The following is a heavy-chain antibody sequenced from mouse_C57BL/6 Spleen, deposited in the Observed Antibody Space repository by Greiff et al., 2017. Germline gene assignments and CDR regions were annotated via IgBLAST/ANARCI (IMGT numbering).Heavy chain of an antibody. CDR3: ARGGYYPYAMDY. D-gene: IGHD2-12*01. V-gene: IGHV3-6*01. J-gene: IGHJ4*01. CDR1: GYSITSGYY. Sequence: DVKLVESGPGLVKPSQSLSLTCSVTGYSITSGYYWNWIRQFPGNKLEWMGYISYDGSNNYNPSLKNRISITRDTSKNQFFLKLNSVTTEDTATYYCARGGYYPYAMDYWGQGTSVTVSS. CDR2: ISYDGSN.